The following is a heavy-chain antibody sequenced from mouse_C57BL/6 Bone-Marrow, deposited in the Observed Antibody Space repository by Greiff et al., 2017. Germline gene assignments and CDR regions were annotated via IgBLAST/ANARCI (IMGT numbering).Heavy chain of an antibody. CDR2: FDPENGDT. J-gene: IGHJ2*01. V-gene: IGHV14-4*01. CDR3: TTGGDYGDY. Sequence: VQLKQSGAELVRPGASVKLSCTASGFNIKDDYMHWVKQRPEQGLEWIGWFDPENGDTEYASKFQGKATITADTSSNTAYLQLSSLTSGDTAGYYCTTGGDYGDYWGQGTTLTVSS. CDR1: GFNIKDDY. D-gene: IGHD2-4*01.